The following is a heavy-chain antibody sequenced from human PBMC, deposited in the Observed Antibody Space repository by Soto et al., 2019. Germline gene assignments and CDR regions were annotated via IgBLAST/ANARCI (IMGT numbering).Heavy chain of an antibody. CDR3: ARDVRFTIFGVVRYYGMDV. J-gene: IGHJ6*02. V-gene: IGHV3-7*03. CDR2: IKQDGSEK. D-gene: IGHD3-3*01. CDR1: GFTFSSYA. Sequence: GSLRLSCAASGFTFSSYAMSWVRQAPGKGLEWVANIKQDGSEKYYVDSVKGRFTISRDNAKNSLYLQMNSLRAEDTAVYYCARDVRFTIFGVVRYYGMDVWGQGTTVTVSS.